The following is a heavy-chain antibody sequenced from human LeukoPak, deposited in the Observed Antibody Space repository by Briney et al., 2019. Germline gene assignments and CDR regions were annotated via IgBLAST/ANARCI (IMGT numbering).Heavy chain of an antibody. D-gene: IGHD5-12*01. CDR3: ARRYSGYDSGWFDP. CDR2: ISSSSSYI. CDR1: GFTFSSYS. Sequence: GGSLRLSCAASGFTFSSYSMNWVRQAPGKGLEWASSISSSSSYIYYADSVKGRFTISRDNAKNSLYLQMNSLRAEGTAVYYCARRYSGYDSGWFDPWGQGTLVTVSS. V-gene: IGHV3-21*01. J-gene: IGHJ5*02.